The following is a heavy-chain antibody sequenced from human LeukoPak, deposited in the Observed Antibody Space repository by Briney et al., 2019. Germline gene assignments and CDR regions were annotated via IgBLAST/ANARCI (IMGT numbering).Heavy chain of an antibody. Sequence: ASVKVSCKASGGTFSKYAISWVRQAPGQGLEWMGGITPTYGLVHYAQKFQGRVTLTTDTSTGTADLEMNSLTFEDTAVFYCATGTNGLYGSNRFQGYFDDWGQGTLVTVLS. D-gene: IGHD6-13*01. V-gene: IGHV1-69*10. CDR2: ITPTYGLV. J-gene: IGHJ4*02. CDR3: ATGTNGLYGSNRFQGYFDD. CDR1: GGTFSKYA.